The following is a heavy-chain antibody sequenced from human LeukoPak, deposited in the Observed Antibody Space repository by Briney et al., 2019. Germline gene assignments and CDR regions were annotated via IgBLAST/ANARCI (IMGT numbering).Heavy chain of an antibody. J-gene: IGHJ4*02. Sequence: SETLSLTCAVSGVSISSSNWWSWVRQSPGQGLEWIGEIFHSGSTNYNPSLKSRVLISVDKAENQFSLTLTSVTAADTARYFCARVRLDGYVKEFYFDSWGQGTRVTVSS. CDR2: IFHSGST. CDR1: GVSISSSNW. D-gene: IGHD2-2*03. V-gene: IGHV4-4*02. CDR3: ARVRLDGYVKEFYFDS.